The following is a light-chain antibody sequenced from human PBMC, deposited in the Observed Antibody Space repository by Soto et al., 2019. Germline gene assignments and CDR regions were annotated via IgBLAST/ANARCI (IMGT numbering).Light chain of an antibody. CDR3: QHYKDYSWT. CDR1: QSISLW. Sequence: DIPLTQSPSTLSASVGDRVTITCRASQSISLWVAWYQQKPGKAPNLLLYKTSSVEPGVPSRFSGSGSGTEFPLTISSLQPDDFATYYCQHYKDYSWTFGQGTKVEVK. V-gene: IGKV1-5*03. J-gene: IGKJ1*01. CDR2: KTS.